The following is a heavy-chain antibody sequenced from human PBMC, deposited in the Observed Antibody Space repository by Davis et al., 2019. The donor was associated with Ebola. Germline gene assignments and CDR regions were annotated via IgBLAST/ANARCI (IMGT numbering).Heavy chain of an antibody. CDR2: ISGSGGST. D-gene: IGHD4/OR15-4a*01. CDR1: GFTFSSYA. J-gene: IGHJ6*02. Sequence: PGGSLRLSCAASGFTFSSYAMSWVRQAPGKGLEWVSAISGSGGSTYYADSVKGRFTISRDNSKNTLFLQMNSLRVDDTAVYYCARRLTITYTMDVWGQGATVTVSS. V-gene: IGHV3-23*01. CDR3: ARRLTITYTMDV.